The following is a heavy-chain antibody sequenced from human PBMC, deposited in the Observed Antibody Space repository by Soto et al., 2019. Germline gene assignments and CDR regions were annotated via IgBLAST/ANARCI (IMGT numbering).Heavy chain of an antibody. J-gene: IGHJ4*02. D-gene: IGHD5-18*01. Sequence: VQLVESGGGLVRPGGSLRLSCVGSGFTVTDNHMTWVRQAPGRGPEWVSTIYYNGNTFHADSVWGRFTISRDTSKNMLFLQMNSLRAEDTAVYYCATGGDTAKDGYWGQGTLVTVSS. CDR3: ATGGDTAKDGY. CDR2: IYYNGNT. V-gene: IGHV3-53*01. CDR1: GFTVTDNH.